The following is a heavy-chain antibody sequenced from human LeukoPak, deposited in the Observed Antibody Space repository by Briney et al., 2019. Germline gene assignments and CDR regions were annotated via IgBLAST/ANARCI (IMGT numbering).Heavy chain of an antibody. CDR2: IYHSGST. J-gene: IGHJ4*02. CDR1: GGSISSGGYS. V-gene: IGHV4-30-2*01. Sequence: SETLSLTCAVSGGSISSGGYSWSWIRQPPGKGLEWIVYIYHSGSTYYNPSPKSRVTISVDRSKNQFSLKLSSVTAADTAVYYCARETPMAYFDYWGQGTLVTVSS. CDR3: ARETPMAYFDY. D-gene: IGHD5-24*01.